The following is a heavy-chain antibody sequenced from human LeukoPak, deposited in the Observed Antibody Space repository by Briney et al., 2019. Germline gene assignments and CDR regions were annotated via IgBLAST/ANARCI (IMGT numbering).Heavy chain of an antibody. D-gene: IGHD6-13*01. Sequence: SETLSLTCTVSGGSISNYYWSWIRQPPGKGLEWLGYIYYNGITNYNPSLKSRVTISLDTSKNQFSLKLSSVAAADTAVYYCARDGYSSSYMDVWGKGTTVTVSS. CDR3: ARDGYSSSYMDV. CDR2: IYYNGIT. V-gene: IGHV4-59*01. CDR1: GGSISNYY. J-gene: IGHJ6*03.